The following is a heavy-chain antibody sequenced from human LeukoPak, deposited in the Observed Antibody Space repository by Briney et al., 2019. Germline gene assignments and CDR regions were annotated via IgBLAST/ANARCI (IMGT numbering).Heavy chain of an antibody. V-gene: IGHV1-18*01. D-gene: IGHD3-10*01. CDR1: GYTFTNYG. J-gene: IGHJ4*02. Sequence: GASVKVSCKTSGYTFTNYGVTWVRQAPGQGLEWLCWINGKDGHTNYGQGLQGRVTVTADTSTSTASMELRSLTPDDTAAYYCARDIDYNVDYWGQGTLITVSS. CDR2: INGKDGHT. CDR3: ARDIDYNVDY.